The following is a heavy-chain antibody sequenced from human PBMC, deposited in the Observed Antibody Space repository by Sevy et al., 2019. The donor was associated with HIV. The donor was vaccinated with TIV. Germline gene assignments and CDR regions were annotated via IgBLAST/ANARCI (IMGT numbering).Heavy chain of an antibody. V-gene: IGHV3-33*01. CDR3: AREDYDILTGYRGYYYYGMDV. J-gene: IGHJ6*02. Sequence: GGSLRLSCAASGFTFSSYGMHWVRQAPGKGLEWVAVIWYDGSNKYYADSVKGRFTISRDNPKNTLYLQMNSLRAEDTAVYYCAREDYDILTGYRGYYYYGMDVWGQGTTVTVSS. CDR1: GFTFSSYG. CDR2: IWYDGSNK. D-gene: IGHD3-9*01.